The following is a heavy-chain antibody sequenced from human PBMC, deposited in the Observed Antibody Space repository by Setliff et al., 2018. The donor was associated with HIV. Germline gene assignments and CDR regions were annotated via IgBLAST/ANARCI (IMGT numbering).Heavy chain of an antibody. V-gene: IGHV5-51*01. J-gene: IGHJ4*02. CDR2: IYPGDSVT. D-gene: IGHD1-26*01. CDR1: GYSFTNYW. CDR3: TRRRRAPGIENLEAY. Sequence: PGESLKISCQASGYSFTNYWIGWVRQMPGKGLEWIGVIYPGDSVTRYGPSFQGQVSISADRSITTAYLQWDSLKASDTAMYYCTRRRRAPGIENLEAYWGQGTLVTVSS.